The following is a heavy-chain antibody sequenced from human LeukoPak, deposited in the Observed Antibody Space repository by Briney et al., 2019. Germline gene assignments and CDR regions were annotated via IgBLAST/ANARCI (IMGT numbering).Heavy chain of an antibody. CDR1: GFTLTNAW. CDR2: IASKTDGETT. V-gene: IGHV3-15*04. D-gene: IGHD4-17*01. Sequence: PVGSLRLSCAASGFTLTNAWMNWVRQAPGKGLEWVGRIASKTDGETTDYVALVKGRFTISRDDSGNTVYLQMNSLKAEDTAVYYCATSPDYFETSPFDYWGQGTLVTVSS. CDR3: ATSPDYFETSPFDY. J-gene: IGHJ4*02.